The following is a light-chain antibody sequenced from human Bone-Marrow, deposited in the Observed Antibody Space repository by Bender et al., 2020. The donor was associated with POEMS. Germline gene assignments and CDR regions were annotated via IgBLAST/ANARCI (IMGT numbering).Light chain of an antibody. Sequence: SYDLTQPVSVSVGLGQTARITCGGDNIGSKNVHWYQHKPGQAPVLVIYRDNNRPSGIPERFSGSNSGTSATLTISGTQALDEADYYCQAWDGRNVVFGGGTKLTVL. CDR1: NIGSKN. CDR2: RDN. V-gene: IGLV3-9*01. J-gene: IGLJ3*02. CDR3: QAWDGRNVV.